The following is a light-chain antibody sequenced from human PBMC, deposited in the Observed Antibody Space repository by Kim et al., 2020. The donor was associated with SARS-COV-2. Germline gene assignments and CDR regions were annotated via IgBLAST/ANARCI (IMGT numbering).Light chain of an antibody. V-gene: IGKV3-20*01. J-gene: IGKJ4*01. Sequence: EIVLTQSPGILSLSPGDTAALSCRASQSVSGISLAWYQQKPGQAPRLLIYGASFRATGIPERFSGSGSGTDFTLTISRLEPEDFAVYYCQQYAGSPLTFGGGTKVDIK. CDR3: QQYAGSPLT. CDR2: GAS. CDR1: QSVSGIS.